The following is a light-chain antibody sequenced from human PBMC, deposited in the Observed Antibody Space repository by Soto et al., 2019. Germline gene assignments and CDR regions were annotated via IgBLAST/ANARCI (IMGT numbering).Light chain of an antibody. Sequence: EIVLTQSPGTLSLSPGERVTLSCRASQSVASSYLAWYQQKPGQAPRLLIYGTYNRAAGIPDRFSGSGSGTDFTLSISRLEPEDFAVYYCQQYAKTFGQGTKLEMK. V-gene: IGKV3-20*01. CDR2: GTY. J-gene: IGKJ2*01. CDR1: QSVASSY. CDR3: QQYAKT.